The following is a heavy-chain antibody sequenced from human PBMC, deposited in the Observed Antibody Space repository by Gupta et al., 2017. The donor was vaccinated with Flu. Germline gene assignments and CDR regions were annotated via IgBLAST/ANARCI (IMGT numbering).Heavy chain of an antibody. CDR3: ARVQYCSTTSCYEPFDS. CDR2: NNPNSGGT. D-gene: IGHD2-2*01. V-gene: IGHV1-2*06. J-gene: IGHJ4*02. Sequence: PGQGLEWRGRNNPNSGGTKYAQKFQGRVTMTSDTSINTAYMELSSLRSDDTAVYYCARVQYCSTTSCYEPFDSWGQGTQVTVSS.